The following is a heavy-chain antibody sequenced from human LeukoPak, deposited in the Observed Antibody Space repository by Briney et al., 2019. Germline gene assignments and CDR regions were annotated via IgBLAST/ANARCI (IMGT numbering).Heavy chain of an antibody. D-gene: IGHD1-26*01. CDR1: GYTFTSYY. V-gene: IGHV1-46*01. Sequence: ASVKVSCKASGYTFTSYYMHWVRQAPGQGLEWMGIISPSGGSTSYAQKFQGRVTMTRDTSTSTVYMELSSLRSEDTAVYYCARDRLVGATSVYYYYGMDVWGQGTTVTVSS. J-gene: IGHJ6*02. CDR2: ISPSGGST. CDR3: ARDRLVGATSVYYYYGMDV.